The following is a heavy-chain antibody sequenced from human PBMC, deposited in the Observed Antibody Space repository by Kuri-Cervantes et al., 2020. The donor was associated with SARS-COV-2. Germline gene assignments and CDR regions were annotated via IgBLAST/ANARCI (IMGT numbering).Heavy chain of an antibody. CDR1: GFTFSSYA. CDR2: ISGSGGST. V-gene: IGHV3-23*01. D-gene: IGHD6-19*01. J-gene: IGHJ4*02. Sequence: GESLKISCAASGFTFSSYAMSWVRQAPGKGLEWDSAISGSGGSTYYADSVKGRFTISRDNSKNTLYLQMNSLRAEDTAVYYCAKDLGWLVGYFDYWGQGTLVTVSS. CDR3: AKDLGWLVGYFDY.